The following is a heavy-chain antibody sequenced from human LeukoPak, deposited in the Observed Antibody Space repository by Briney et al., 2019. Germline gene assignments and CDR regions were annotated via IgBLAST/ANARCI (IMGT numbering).Heavy chain of an antibody. J-gene: IGHJ3*02. V-gene: IGHV1-69*05. CDR3: ARGGSSGWYTDI. CDR2: IIPIFGTA. Sequence: SVKVSCKAAGGTFSSYAISWVRQAPGQGLEWMGRIIPIFGTANYAQKFQGRVTITTDESTSTAYMELSSLRSEDTAVYYCARGGSSGWYTDIWGQGTMVTVSS. CDR1: GGTFSSYA. D-gene: IGHD6-19*01.